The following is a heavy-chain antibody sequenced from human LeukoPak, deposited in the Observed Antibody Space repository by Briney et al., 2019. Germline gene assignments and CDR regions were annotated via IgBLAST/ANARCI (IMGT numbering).Heavy chain of an antibody. CDR2: IKEDGSRQ. CDR1: GFTFRSHG. J-gene: IGHJ4*02. Sequence: GGSLRLSCVASGFTFRSHGMSWVRQAPGKGLEWVANIKEDGSRQNYADSVKGRLTTSRDNAKESLFLQLNSLTAEDSAVYYCARQLSSRGRYYFDLWGQGALVTVSS. CDR3: ARQLSSRGRYYFDL. D-gene: IGHD5-18*01. V-gene: IGHV3-7*01.